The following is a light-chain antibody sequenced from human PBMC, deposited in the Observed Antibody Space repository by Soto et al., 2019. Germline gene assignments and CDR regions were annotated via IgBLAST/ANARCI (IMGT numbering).Light chain of an antibody. V-gene: IGKV1-39*01. CDR3: QQRKYWPLP. J-gene: IGKJ4*02. Sequence: IQRPQSTSSLSASVGDRVTITCLASQCISSYLNWYQQKPGKAPKLLIYAASSLQSGVPSRFSGSWSGTDFTLTISSLEPEDFAVYCCQQRKYWPLPFGGGTKVAIK. CDR2: AAS. CDR1: QCISSY.